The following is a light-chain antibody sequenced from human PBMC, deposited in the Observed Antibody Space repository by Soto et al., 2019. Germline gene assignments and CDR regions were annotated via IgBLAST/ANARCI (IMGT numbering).Light chain of an antibody. CDR3: QQYADSPLT. Sequence: DIVLTQSPDTLSLSPGERATLSCRASEPVRNTFLAWYQQRPGQAPRLLIYGASSRAIGIPDRFSGSGSGPDFTHTISRLEPEDLALYFCQQYADSPLTCGGGSKVEIK. V-gene: IGKV3-20*01. CDR1: EPVRNTF. CDR2: GAS. J-gene: IGKJ4*01.